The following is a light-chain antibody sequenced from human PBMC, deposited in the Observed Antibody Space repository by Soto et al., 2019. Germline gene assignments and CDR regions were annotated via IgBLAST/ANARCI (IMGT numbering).Light chain of an antibody. V-gene: IGLV2-11*01. CDR1: SSDVGGYNF. CDR2: DVT. Sequence: QSAMTQPRSVSGSPGQSVTISCTGTSSDVGGYNFVSWYQQYPGKAPKLIIYDVTKGPSGVPDRFSGSKSGNTASLTISGLQTDDEADYYCCSYAGSSTQVFGTGTKVTVL. J-gene: IGLJ1*01. CDR3: CSYAGSSTQV.